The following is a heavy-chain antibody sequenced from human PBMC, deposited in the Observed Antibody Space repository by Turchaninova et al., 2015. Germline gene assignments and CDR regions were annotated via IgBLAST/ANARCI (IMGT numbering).Heavy chain of an antibody. Sequence: EVQLVESGGGLVKPGGSLRLSCAASGFTFTSYPMNWVRQAPGKGLEWVSTVRGRGSYIVYADSVKGRFTVSRSNAKNSHYLLMNRLRVEYTAVYYCARDKMFGSGSRYAMDVWGQGTTVTVSS. CDR2: VRGRGSYI. CDR1: GFTFTSYP. D-gene: IGHD3-10*01. CDR3: ARDKMFGSGSRYAMDV. J-gene: IGHJ6*02. V-gene: IGHV3-21*01.